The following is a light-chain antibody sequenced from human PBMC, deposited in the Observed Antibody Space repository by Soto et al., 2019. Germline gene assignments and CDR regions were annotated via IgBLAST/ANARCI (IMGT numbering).Light chain of an antibody. V-gene: IGKV3-11*01. J-gene: IGKJ4*01. CDR2: DTS. CDR3: QQRSNWPRT. Sequence: EIVLTQSPGTLSLSPGERATLSCRASQSVSSYLAWYQHKPGQAPRLLIYDTSNRATGIPARFSGSGSGTDFTLTISSLEPEDFAVYYCQQRSNWPRTFGGGTKVEIK. CDR1: QSVSSY.